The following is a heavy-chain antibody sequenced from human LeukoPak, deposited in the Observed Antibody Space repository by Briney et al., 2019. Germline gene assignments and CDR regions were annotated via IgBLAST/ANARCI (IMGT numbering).Heavy chain of an antibody. CDR3: ARLGPQPRGGWFDP. V-gene: IGHV3-11*04. Sequence: GGSLRLSCAASGFTFSSYAMSWIRQAPGKGLEWLSYIISSGNTIYYADSVKGRFTVSRDNAKNSVYLQMNSLRVEDTAVYYCARLGPQPRGGWFDPWGQGTLVTVSS. D-gene: IGHD3-16*01. CDR2: IISSGNTI. J-gene: IGHJ5*02. CDR1: GFTFSSYA.